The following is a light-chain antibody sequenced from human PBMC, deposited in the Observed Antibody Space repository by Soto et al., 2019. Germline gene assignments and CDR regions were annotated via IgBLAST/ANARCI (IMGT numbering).Light chain of an antibody. V-gene: IGLV2-23*02. J-gene: IGLJ2*01. Sequence: QSALTQPASVSGSPGQSITISCTGTNSDIGIYNLVSWYQQHPGKVPKVIIYVVAKRPSGVSDRFSGSKSGNTASLTISGLQAEDEADYYCCSYAGTTTFVVFGGGTKLTVL. CDR3: CSYAGTTTFVV. CDR2: VVA. CDR1: NSDIGIYNL.